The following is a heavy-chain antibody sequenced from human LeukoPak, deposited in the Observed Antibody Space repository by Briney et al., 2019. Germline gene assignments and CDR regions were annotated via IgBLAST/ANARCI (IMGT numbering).Heavy chain of an antibody. CDR2: INWNGGKI. Sequence: GGSLRLSCAASGFTFDDYAMHWIRQAPGKGLEWVSGINWNGGKIGYADSVKGRSTISRDSAKSSLYLQMNTLRAEDMAFYYCAKALSSSFTGSSWEYWGQGTLVTVSS. J-gene: IGHJ4*02. CDR3: AKALSSSFTGSSWEY. V-gene: IGHV3-9*03. CDR1: GFTFDDYA. D-gene: IGHD6-6*01.